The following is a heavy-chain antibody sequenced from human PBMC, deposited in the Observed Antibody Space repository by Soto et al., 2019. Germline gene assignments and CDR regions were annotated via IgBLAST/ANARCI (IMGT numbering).Heavy chain of an antibody. CDR2: ISGSGGST. Sequence: EVQLLESGGGLVQPGGSLRLSCAASGFTFSSYAMSWVRQAPGKGLEWVSAISGSGGSTYYAATVKGRFTISRDNAKNTLYLQMNSLRAEDTAVYYCARGRQGDYWGPGTLVTVSS. CDR3: ARGRQGDY. V-gene: IGHV3-23*01. CDR1: GFTFSSYA. J-gene: IGHJ4*02.